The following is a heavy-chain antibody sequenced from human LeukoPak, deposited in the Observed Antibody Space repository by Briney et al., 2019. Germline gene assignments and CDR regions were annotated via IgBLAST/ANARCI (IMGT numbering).Heavy chain of an antibody. V-gene: IGHV1-8*01. CDR2: MNPNSGNT. CDR1: GYTFTSYD. J-gene: IGHJ4*02. CDR3: ARANKFYDFWSGYYSLYYFDC. D-gene: IGHD3-3*01. Sequence: GASVKVSCKASGYTFTSYDINWVRQATGQGLEWMGWMNPNSGNTGYAQKFQGRVTMTRNTSISTAYMELSCLRSEDTAVYYCARANKFYDFWSGYYSLYYFDCWGQGTLVTVSS.